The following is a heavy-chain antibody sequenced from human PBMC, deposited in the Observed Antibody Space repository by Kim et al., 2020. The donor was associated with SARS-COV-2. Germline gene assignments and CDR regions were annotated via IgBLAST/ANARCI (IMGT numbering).Heavy chain of an antibody. V-gene: IGHV3-30*04. J-gene: IGHJ4*02. CDR2: ISYDGSNK. CDR1: GFTFSSYA. Sequence: GGSLRLSCAASGFTFSSYAMHWVRQAPGKGLEWVAVISYDGSNKYYADPVKGRFTISRDNSKNTLYLQMNSLRAEDTAVYYCARGYTYYYGSGSYYNHFDYWGQGTLVTVSS. D-gene: IGHD3-10*01. CDR3: ARGYTYYYGSGSYYNHFDY.